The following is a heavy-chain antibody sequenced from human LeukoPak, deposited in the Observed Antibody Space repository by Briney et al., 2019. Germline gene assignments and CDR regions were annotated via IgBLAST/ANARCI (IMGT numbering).Heavy chain of an antibody. D-gene: IGHD4-17*01. Sequence: GESLKISRQTSGYDFSTKWIGWVRQMPGKGLEWMGIIYPLESITKYSPAFQGHVTLTADTSINTAFLQWTGLKASDTAIYYCARLAPDYADYWFDPWGQGTLVTVSS. J-gene: IGHJ5*02. CDR2: IYPLESIT. V-gene: IGHV5-51*01. CDR3: ARLAPDYADYWFDP. CDR1: GYDFSTKW.